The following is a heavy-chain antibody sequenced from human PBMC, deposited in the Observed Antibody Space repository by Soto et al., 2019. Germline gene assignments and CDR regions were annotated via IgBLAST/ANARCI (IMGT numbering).Heavy chain of an antibody. CDR2: INTDNGNT. D-gene: IGHD2-2*01. CDR3: ARSHVGYCISTSCARRNYGMDV. J-gene: IGHJ6*02. Sequence: GASVKVSCKASGYTFTTYIIHWVRQAPGQRLEWMGWINTDNGNTKYSQNFQGRVTITRDTSASTAYMELSSLRSEDTAVYYCARSHVGYCISTSCARRNYGMDVWGQGTTVTVSS. CDR1: GYTFTTYI. V-gene: IGHV1-3*04.